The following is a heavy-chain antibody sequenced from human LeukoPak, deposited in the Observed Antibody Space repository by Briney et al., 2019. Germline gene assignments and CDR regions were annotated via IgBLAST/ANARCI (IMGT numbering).Heavy chain of an antibody. J-gene: IGHJ4*02. CDR1: GLTFSNAW. V-gene: IGHV3-15*01. Sequence: PGGSLRLSCAASGLTFSNAWISWVRQAPGKGLEWVGRIKSKADGGTADYAAPVKGRLTISRDDSKNTLYLQMNSLQTEDTAVYYCATGSTSRHLFDYWGQGTLVTVSS. CDR3: ATGSTSRHLFDY. CDR2: IKSKADGGTA.